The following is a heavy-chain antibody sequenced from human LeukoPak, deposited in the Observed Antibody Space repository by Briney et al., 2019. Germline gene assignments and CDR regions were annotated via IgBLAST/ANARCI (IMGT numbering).Heavy chain of an antibody. CDR2: IWYGGSNK. CDR1: GFTFSSYG. CDR3: ARGYGDRLDCFDP. J-gene: IGHJ5*02. Sequence: GRSLTLSCAASGFTFSSYGMHWVRQAPGKGLEWVAVIWYGGSNKYYADSVKGRFTISRDNSKNTLYLQMNSLRAEDTAVYYCARGYGDRLDCFDPWGQGTLVTVSS. V-gene: IGHV3-33*01. D-gene: IGHD4-17*01.